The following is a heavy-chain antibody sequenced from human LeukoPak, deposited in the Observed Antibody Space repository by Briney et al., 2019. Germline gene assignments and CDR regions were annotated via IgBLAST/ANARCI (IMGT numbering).Heavy chain of an antibody. D-gene: IGHD6-19*01. CDR1: GFTFSNHW. J-gene: IGHJ4*02. CDR2: IKEDGGER. V-gene: IGHV3-7*01. CDR3: ARDDSGPAY. Sequence: GGSLRLSCAASGFTFSNHWMTWVRQAPGKGLEWVANIKEDGGERYYVDSVKGRFTISRDNAKNSVYLQMNSLRVEDTGLYYCARDDSGPAYWGQGTLVTVSS.